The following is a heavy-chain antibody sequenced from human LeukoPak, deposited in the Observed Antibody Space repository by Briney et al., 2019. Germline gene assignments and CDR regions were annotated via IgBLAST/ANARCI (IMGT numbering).Heavy chain of an antibody. D-gene: IGHD1-26*01. CDR2: IYYSGST. V-gene: IGHV4-59*01. J-gene: IGHJ4*02. CDR1: GGSISSYY. CDR3: ARSIHAMIVGARSFDY. Sequence: PSETLSLTCTVSGGSISSYYWSWIRQPPGKGLEWIGYIYYSGSTNYNPSLKSRVTISVDTSKNQFSLKLSSVTAADTAVYYCARSIHAMIVGARSFDYWGQGTLVTVSS.